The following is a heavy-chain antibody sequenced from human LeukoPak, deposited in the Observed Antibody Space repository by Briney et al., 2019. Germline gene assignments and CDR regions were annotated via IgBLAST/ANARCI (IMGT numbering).Heavy chain of an antibody. V-gene: IGHV4-4*07. CDR1: GGSISSYY. J-gene: IGHJ4*02. CDR2: IYTSGST. D-gene: IGHD1-26*01. CDR3: ARVNLGGARPHFDY. Sequence: SETLSLTCTVSGGSISSYYGSWIRQPAGKGLEWIGRIYTSGSTNYNPSLKSRVTMSVDTSKNQFSLKLSSVTAADTAVYYCARVNLGGARPHFDYWGQGTLVTVSS.